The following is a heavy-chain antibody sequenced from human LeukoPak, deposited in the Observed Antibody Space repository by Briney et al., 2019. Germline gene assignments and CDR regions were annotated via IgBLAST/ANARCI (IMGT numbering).Heavy chain of an antibody. CDR2: IYHSGRT. CDR1: GYSISSGYY. CDR3: ARDYQGGYGDKTVDY. Sequence: SETLSLTCTVSGYSISSGYYWGWIRQPPGKGLEWIGSIYHSGRTFYNPSLKSRVTISVDTSKNQFSLKLSSVTAADTAVYYCARDYQGGYGDKTVDYWGQGTLVTVSS. J-gene: IGHJ4*02. V-gene: IGHV4-38-2*02. D-gene: IGHD5-18*01.